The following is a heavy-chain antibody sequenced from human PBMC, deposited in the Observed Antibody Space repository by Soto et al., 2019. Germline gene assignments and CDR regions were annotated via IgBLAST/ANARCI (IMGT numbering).Heavy chain of an antibody. Sequence: EVQLVESGEGLVQPGGSLRLSCAASGFIFISYAMHWVRQAPGKGLEYVSAISSNGGSTYYADSVKGRFTISRDNCKNNLYLQMGSLRAEDMAVYYCARGYTARNGIDVWGQGTTVTVSS. CDR1: GFIFISYA. V-gene: IGHV3-64*02. J-gene: IGHJ6*02. CDR3: ARGYTARNGIDV. D-gene: IGHD5-18*01. CDR2: ISSNGGST.